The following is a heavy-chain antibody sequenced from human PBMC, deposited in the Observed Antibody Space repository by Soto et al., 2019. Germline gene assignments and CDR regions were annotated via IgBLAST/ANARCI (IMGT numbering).Heavy chain of an antibody. V-gene: IGHV1-3*01. J-gene: IGHJ4*02. CDR1: GFTFTTHP. D-gene: IGHD1-1*01. CDR3: ASRPGLDTGPFDY. CDR2: SNPGNGYS. Sequence: QVHLVQSGAEVREPGASVKISCKASGFTFTTHPIHWVRQAPDQRLEWMGWSNPGNGYSDYSQKFQGRVTFTRDTSANTAYMELNSLRAEDTALYYCASRPGLDTGPFDYWGQGTLVTVSS.